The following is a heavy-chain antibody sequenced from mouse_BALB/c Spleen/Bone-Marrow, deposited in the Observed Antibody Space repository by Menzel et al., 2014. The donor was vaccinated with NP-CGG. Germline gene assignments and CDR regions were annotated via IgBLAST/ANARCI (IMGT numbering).Heavy chain of an antibody. CDR2: INPSSAYT. CDR3: TIRCYAMDY. Sequence: QVQLQQSGAELARPGASVKMSCQASGYTFTRYTMHWEKQRPGQGLEWIGYINPSSAYTNYNQKFKDKATLTADKSSSTAYMQLSSLTSEDSAVYYCTIRCYAMDYWGQGTSVTVSS. D-gene: IGHD1-1*01. V-gene: IGHV1-4*01. J-gene: IGHJ4*01. CDR1: GYTFTRYT.